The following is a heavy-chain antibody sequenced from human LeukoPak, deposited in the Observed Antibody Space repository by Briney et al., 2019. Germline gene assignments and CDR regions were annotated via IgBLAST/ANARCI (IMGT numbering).Heavy chain of an antibody. J-gene: IGHJ2*01. CDR2: IKQDGSEK. V-gene: IGHV3-7*01. CDR1: GFTFNTYW. CDR3: VRPGPYWYFDL. D-gene: IGHD1-1*01. Sequence: GGSLRLSCAASGFTFNTYWMTWVRQAPGKGLEWVANIKQDGSEKYYVDSVKGRFTISRDNPKNSLYLQMNSLRAEDAALYYCVRPGPYWYFDLWGRGTLVTVSS.